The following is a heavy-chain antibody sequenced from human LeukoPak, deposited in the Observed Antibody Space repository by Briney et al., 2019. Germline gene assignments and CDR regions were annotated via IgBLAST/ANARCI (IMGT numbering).Heavy chain of an antibody. V-gene: IGHV3-74*01. Sequence: GGSLRLSCAASGFTFSSYWMHWVRQAPGKGLVWVSRINSDGSSTSYADSVKGRFTISRDNAKNTLYLQMNSLRAEDTAVYYCARERRQPVFNWFDPWGQGTLVTVSS. J-gene: IGHJ5*02. CDR3: ARERRQPVFNWFDP. D-gene: IGHD6-6*01. CDR2: INSDGSST. CDR1: GFTFSSYW.